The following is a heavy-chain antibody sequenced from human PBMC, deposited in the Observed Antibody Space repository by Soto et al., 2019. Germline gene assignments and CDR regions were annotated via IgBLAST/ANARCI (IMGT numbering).Heavy chain of an antibody. D-gene: IGHD4-17*01. CDR3: AAGHLTTGDY. J-gene: IGHJ4*02. CDR2: IDDGSGNK. V-gene: IGHV1-58*01. Sequence: ASVKVSCKASGFTFTSSAVQWVRQARGQRLEWIGWIDDGSGNKNYAQKFHEIVTIARDMSTSSAYMELCSLRSEATVVYYGAAGHLTTGDYCGQGTLVTVSS. CDR1: GFTFTSSA.